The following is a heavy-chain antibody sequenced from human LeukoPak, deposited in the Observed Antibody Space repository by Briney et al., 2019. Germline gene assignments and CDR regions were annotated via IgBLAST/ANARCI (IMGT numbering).Heavy chain of an antibody. Sequence: GGSLRLSCVVSGLDFSDYYMTWIRQTPGKGLEWVANIKQDGSEEYYVDSVKGRFTISRDNAKNSLYLQMNNLRAEDTAVYYCARDPYDSSGSYYAAFDIWGQGTMVAASS. CDR3: ARDPYDSSGSYYAAFDI. CDR1: GLDFSDYY. CDR2: IKQDGSEE. D-gene: IGHD3-22*01. J-gene: IGHJ3*02. V-gene: IGHV3-7*01.